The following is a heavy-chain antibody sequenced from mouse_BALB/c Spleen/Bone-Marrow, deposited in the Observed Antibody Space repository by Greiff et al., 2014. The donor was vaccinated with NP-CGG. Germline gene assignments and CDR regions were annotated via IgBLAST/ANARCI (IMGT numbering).Heavy chain of an antibody. D-gene: IGHD2-10*02. Sequence: VQLKESGGGLVKPGGSLKLSCAASGFTFSDYYIYWLRQTLEKRLEWVATISDGGNYSYYPDSVKGRFTISRDNAKNNLYLQMSSLKSEDTAMYYCARSRMRYGAMDYWGQGTSVTVFS. CDR3: ARSRMRYGAMDY. CDR1: GFTFSDYY. J-gene: IGHJ4*01. CDR2: ISDGGNYS. V-gene: IGHV5-4*02.